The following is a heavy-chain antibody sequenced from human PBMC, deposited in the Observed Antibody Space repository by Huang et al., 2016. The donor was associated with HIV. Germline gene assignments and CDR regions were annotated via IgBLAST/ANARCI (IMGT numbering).Heavy chain of an antibody. CDR2: LMPVFDSP. J-gene: IGHJ4*02. CDR3: ARGSLEYSVSSSLDY. V-gene: IGHV1-69*13. Sequence: QVQLLQSGAEVKKPGSSVKVSCKASGGPVRSYSLAWVRQAPGQGLAGRASLMPVFDSPNYAQKLQGRVRVTADESTSTVYMELRDLRPDDTAVYFCARGSLEYSVSSSLDYWGQGTHVTVSS. CDR1: GGPVRSYS. D-gene: IGHD4-4*01.